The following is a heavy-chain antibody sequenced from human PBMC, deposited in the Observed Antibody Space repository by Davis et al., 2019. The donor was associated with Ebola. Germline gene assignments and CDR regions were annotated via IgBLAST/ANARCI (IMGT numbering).Heavy chain of an antibody. CDR1: GDSVSSNNAA. D-gene: IGHD2-8*01. J-gene: IGHJ4*02. V-gene: IGHV6-1*01. CDR3: ARGGFSLMDS. CDR2: TYYRSKWYK. Sequence: SQTLSLTCAISGDSVSSNNAALNWIRQSPSRGLEWLGRTYYRSKWYKDYAVAVKSRIAINADSPKNQFSLQLNSVTPEDTAVYYCARGGFSLMDSWGQGTLVTVSS.